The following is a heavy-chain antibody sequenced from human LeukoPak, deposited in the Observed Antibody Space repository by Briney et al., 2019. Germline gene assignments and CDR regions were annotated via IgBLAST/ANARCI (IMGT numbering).Heavy chain of an antibody. V-gene: IGHV1-18*01. CDR1: GFTFISHG. CDR3: ARDLAVLGVVFTSYMDV. D-gene: IGHD3-3*01. J-gene: IGHJ6*03. CDR2: ISTYSGNT. Sequence: ASVKVSCKASGFTFISHGITWVRQAPGQGLEWMGWISTYSGNTHYAQKFQGRVTLTKDTSTTTAYLELRSLRSDDTAVYYCARDLAVLGVVFTSYMDVWGQGTPVTVSS.